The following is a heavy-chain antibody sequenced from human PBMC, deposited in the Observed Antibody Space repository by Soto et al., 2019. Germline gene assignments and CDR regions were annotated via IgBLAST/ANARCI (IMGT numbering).Heavy chain of an antibody. J-gene: IGHJ4*02. CDR1: GFTFSSYG. D-gene: IGHD3-10*01. CDR3: AFGPSPRRGVRGVMTFDY. Sequence: XGSLRLSCAASGFTFSSYGMSWVRQAPGKGLDWVANIKQDGSEKYYVDSVKGRFTISRDNAKNSLYLQMNSLRAEDTAVYYCAFGPSPRRGVRGVMTFDYWGQGTLVTVSS. CDR2: IKQDGSEK. V-gene: IGHV3-7*03.